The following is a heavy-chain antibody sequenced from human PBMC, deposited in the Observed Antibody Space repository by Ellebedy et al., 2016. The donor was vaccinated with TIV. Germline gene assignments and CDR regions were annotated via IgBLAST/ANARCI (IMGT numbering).Heavy chain of an antibody. V-gene: IGHV4-4*02. Sequence: MPSETLSLTCAVSGASIISTRWWSWVRQPPGKGLEWMGEIYHSGTTNYNPSLKTRVTISVDKSNNQYSLKLNSVTAADTAVYFCARGGGATLDYWGQGNLVTVSS. CDR2: IYHSGTT. D-gene: IGHD3-16*01. J-gene: IGHJ4*02. CDR1: GASIISTRW. CDR3: ARGGGATLDY.